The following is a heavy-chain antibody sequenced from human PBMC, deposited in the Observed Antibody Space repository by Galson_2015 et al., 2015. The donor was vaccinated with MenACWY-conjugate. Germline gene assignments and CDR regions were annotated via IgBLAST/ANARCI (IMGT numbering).Heavy chain of an antibody. CDR3: VRDRQAIILAVPSNPFDP. CDR2: INRDGSST. V-gene: IGHV3-74*01. J-gene: IGHJ5*02. Sequence: SLRLSCAASGFTFTNYWMHWVRQAPGKGPVWVSRINRDGSSTTYADSVKGRFTISRDNAKNTLFLQMNSLRVEDTAVYYCVRDRQAIILAVPSNPFDPWAQGTLVTVTS. CDR1: GFTFTNYW.